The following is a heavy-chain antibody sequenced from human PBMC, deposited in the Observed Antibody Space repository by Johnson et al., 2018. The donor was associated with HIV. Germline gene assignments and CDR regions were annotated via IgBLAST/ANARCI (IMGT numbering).Heavy chain of an antibody. D-gene: IGHD3-10*01. J-gene: IGHJ3*02. CDR3: ARVGGSWMLDAFDI. V-gene: IGHV3-30-3*01. Sequence: QVQLVESGGGLVQPGGSLRLSCAASGFTFSSYAMHWVRQAPGKGLEWVASISYDGTNQYYADSVQGRFTISRDNSKNTLYLQMNSLRAEDSAVYYCARVGGSWMLDAFDIWGQGTVVTVSS. CDR1: GFTFSSYA. CDR2: ISYDGTNQ.